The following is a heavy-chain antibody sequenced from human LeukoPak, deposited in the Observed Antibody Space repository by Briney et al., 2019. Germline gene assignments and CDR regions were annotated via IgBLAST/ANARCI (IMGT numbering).Heavy chain of an antibody. J-gene: IGHJ5*02. D-gene: IGHD1-14*01. CDR1: GYTLTELS. V-gene: IGHV1-24*01. CDR3: ATGKIKGWRKASFDP. Sequence: ASVKVSCKVSGYTLTELSMHWVRQAPRKGLEWMGGFDPEDGETIYAQKFQGRVTMTEDTSTDTAYMELSSLRSEDTAVYYCATGKIKGWRKASFDPWGQGTLVTVSS. CDR2: FDPEDGET.